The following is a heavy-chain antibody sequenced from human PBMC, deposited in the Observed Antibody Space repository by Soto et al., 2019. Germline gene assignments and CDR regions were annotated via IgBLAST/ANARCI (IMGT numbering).Heavy chain of an antibody. CDR1: GFSLRSTGMC. Sequence: SGPTLVNPTQTLTLTCTFSGFSLRSTGMCVSWIRQPPGRALEWLALIDGDDDKYYSTSLETRLTISKDTSKNQVVLTMTNMDPVDTATYYCARTTVARSGYFFDSWGQGTLVTVSS. CDR3: ARTTVARSGYFFDS. V-gene: IGHV2-70*01. CDR2: IDGDDDK. J-gene: IGHJ4*02. D-gene: IGHD3-3*01.